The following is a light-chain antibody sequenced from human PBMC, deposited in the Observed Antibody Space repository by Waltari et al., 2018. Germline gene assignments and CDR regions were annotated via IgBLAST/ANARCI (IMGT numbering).Light chain of an antibody. CDR2: EDD. V-gene: IGLV6-57*03. J-gene: IGLJ2*01. CDR1: SGSIARNY. CDR3: QSYDASVI. Sequence: FMLTQPHSVSESPGKTVSISCTRSSGSIARNYVQWYQQRPGSAPTIVIYEDDQRPAGVPDRFSGSIDRSSNSASLTMSGLETEDEADYYCQSYDASVIFGGGTRLTVL.